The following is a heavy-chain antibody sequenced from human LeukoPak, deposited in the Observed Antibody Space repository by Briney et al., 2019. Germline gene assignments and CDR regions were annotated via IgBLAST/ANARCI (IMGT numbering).Heavy chain of an antibody. CDR3: AKQSYARSLGE. CDR1: GFPFSDFS. Sequence: PGGSLRFSCATSGFPFSDFSMTWVRQAPGKGLEWISTTNSGGSTTDYAESVKGRFTISRDDSKNTLYLQMSSLRVEDTAIYYCAKQSYARSLGEGGPGTLVTVSS. D-gene: IGHD2-8*01. J-gene: IGHJ4*02. CDR2: TNSGGSTT. V-gene: IGHV3-23*01.